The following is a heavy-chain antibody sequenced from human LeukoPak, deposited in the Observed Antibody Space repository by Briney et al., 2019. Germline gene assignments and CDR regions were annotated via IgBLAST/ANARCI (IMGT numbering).Heavy chain of an antibody. Sequence: GGSLRLSCAASGLTFSSYAMSWVRQAPGKGLQWISAINGRGDSTYYADSVKGRFTISRDNSKNTLYLQVNSLRVEDTAVYYCAKGLTRIQLKDAFDIWGQGTMVTVSS. D-gene: IGHD5-18*01. V-gene: IGHV3-23*01. J-gene: IGHJ3*02. CDR3: AKGLTRIQLKDAFDI. CDR2: INGRGDST. CDR1: GLTFSSYA.